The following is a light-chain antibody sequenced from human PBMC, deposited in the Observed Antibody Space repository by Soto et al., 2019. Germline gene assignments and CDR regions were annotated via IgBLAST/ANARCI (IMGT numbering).Light chain of an antibody. J-gene: IGKJ5*01. CDR1: QSVRTS. CDR2: RAS. Sequence: EIWMTHYPGTRSLTTRERATLSCRASQSVRTSLAWYKQKPGQAPRLLIFRASTRVTGVPARFTGRGSGTDFTLTISGLQSEDSAVYYCQQYDNLPPIPFGQRARLEI. V-gene: IGKV3-15*01. CDR3: QQYDNLPPIP.